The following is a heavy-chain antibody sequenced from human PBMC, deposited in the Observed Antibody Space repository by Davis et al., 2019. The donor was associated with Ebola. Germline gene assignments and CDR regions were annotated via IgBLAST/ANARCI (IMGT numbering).Heavy chain of an antibody. CDR3: AKAVADYYFDY. Sequence: SLKISCVASGFTFDDYAMHWVRQAPGKGLEWVSGISWNSGGMAYADSVKGRFTISRDNAKNSLYLQMNSLRPEDTAFYYCAKAVADYYFDYWGQGTLVTASS. CDR2: ISWNSGGM. J-gene: IGHJ4*02. D-gene: IGHD2-15*01. V-gene: IGHV3-9*01. CDR1: GFTFDDYA.